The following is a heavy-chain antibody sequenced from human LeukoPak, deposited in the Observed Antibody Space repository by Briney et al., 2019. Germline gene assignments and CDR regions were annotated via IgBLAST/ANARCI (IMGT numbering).Heavy chain of an antibody. Sequence: PGGSLRLSCAASGFTFSSYSMTWVRQAPGKGLEWVSSISSSSSYIYYADSVKGRFTISRDNAKNSLYVQMNSLRAEDTAVYYCARRIRELVRTYYYYGMDVWGQGTTVTVSS. CDR2: ISSSSSYI. CDR1: GFTFSSYS. D-gene: IGHD6-6*01. J-gene: IGHJ6*02. CDR3: ARRIRELVRTYYYYGMDV. V-gene: IGHV3-21*01.